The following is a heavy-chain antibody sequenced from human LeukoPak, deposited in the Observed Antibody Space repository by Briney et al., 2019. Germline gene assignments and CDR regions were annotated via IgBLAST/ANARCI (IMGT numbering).Heavy chain of an antibody. D-gene: IGHD3-10*01. CDR2: ISGSGGST. CDR1: GFTFSSYW. J-gene: IGHJ5*02. Sequence: GGSLRLSCAASGFTFSSYWMSWVRQAPGKGLEWVSAISGSGGSTYYADSVKGRFTISRDNSKNTLYLQMNSLRAEDTAVYYCAKDIIRRGSGSERWFDPWGQGTLVTVSS. V-gene: IGHV3-23*01. CDR3: AKDIIRRGSGSERWFDP.